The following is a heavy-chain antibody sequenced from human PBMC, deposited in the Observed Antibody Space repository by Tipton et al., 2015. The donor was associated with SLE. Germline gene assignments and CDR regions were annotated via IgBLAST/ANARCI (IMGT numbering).Heavy chain of an antibody. CDR3: ARGYDSSGYYDY. D-gene: IGHD3-22*01. J-gene: IGHJ4*02. Sequence: TLSLTCTVSGGSISSSSYYWGWIRQPPGKGLEWIGSIYYSGSTFYNPSLKSRVTISVDTSKNQFSLKLSSVTAADTAVYYCARGYDSSGYYDYWGQGTLVTVSS. V-gene: IGHV4-39*07. CDR1: GGSISSSSYY. CDR2: IYYSGST.